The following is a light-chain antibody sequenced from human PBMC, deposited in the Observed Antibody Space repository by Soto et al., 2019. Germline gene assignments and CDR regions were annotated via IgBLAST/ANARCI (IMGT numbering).Light chain of an antibody. V-gene: IGLV2-14*01. J-gene: IGLJ1*01. Sequence: QSALTQPASVSGSPGQSITISCTGTSSDVGGYKFVSWYQQYPGKAPKLMIYEVGNRPSGVSNRFSGSKSGNTASLTISGLQAEDEADYYCSSYTSSSPLYVFGTGTKVTVL. CDR2: EVG. CDR3: SSYTSSSPLYV. CDR1: SSDVGGYKF.